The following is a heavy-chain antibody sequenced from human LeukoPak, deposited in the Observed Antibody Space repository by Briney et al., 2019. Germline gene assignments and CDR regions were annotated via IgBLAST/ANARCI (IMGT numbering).Heavy chain of an antibody. D-gene: IGHD1-26*01. Sequence: GESLMISCKGSEYSFTSYWIGWVGQMPGKGLEWMGIIYPGDSDTRYSPSFQGQVTISADKSISTAYLQWSSLKASDTAMYYCARGHIVGGHYFDYWGQGTLVTVSS. J-gene: IGHJ4*02. CDR3: ARGHIVGGHYFDY. CDR1: EYSFTSYW. V-gene: IGHV5-51*01. CDR2: IYPGDSDT.